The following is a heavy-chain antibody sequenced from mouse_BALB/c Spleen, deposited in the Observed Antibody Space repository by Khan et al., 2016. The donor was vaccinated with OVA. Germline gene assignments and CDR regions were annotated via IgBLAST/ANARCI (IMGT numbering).Heavy chain of an antibody. D-gene: IGHD1-1*01. V-gene: IGHV7-3*02. CDR1: GFTFTDYY. J-gene: IGHJ1*01. Sequence: EVELVESGGGLVQPGGSLRLSCATSGFTFTDYYMSWVRQPPGKSLEWLGFIRNKAKGYTTEYSVPVKGRFTISRDNSQNIVYLQMHTRRAEDSAAYYCARETVVDVYWYFDVWGAGTTVTVSS. CDR3: ARETVVDVYWYFDV. CDR2: IRNKAKGYTT.